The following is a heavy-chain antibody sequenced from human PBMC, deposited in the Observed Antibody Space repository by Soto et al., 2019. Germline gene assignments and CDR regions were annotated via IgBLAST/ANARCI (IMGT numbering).Heavy chain of an antibody. Sequence: PXASLKISCKGCGYSFTSYWISWVRQMPGKGLEWMGRIDPSDSYTNYSPSFQGHVTISADKSISTAYLQWSSLKASDTAMYYCARAGGPYDSSGYYDADFDYWGQGTLVTVSS. CDR2: IDPSDSYT. V-gene: IGHV5-10-1*01. D-gene: IGHD3-22*01. J-gene: IGHJ4*02. CDR1: GYSFTSYW. CDR3: ARAGGPYDSSGYYDADFDY.